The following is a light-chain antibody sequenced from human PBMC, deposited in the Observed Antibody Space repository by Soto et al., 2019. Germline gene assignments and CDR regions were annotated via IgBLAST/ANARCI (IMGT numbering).Light chain of an antibody. CDR2: EDS. J-gene: IGLJ3*02. Sequence: QSALTQPASVSGSPGQSITITCTGISSDVGGYKLVSWYQQHPGKAPKLIIYEDSKRPSGLFNRFSGSKSGNTASLTISGLQAEDEADYYCSSYAGSSIWVFGGGTKLTVL. CDR1: SSDVGGYKL. V-gene: IGLV2-23*01. CDR3: SSYAGSSIWV.